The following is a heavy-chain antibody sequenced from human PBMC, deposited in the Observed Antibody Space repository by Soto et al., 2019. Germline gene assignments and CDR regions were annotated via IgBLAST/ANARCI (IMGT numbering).Heavy chain of an antibody. J-gene: IGHJ4*02. Sequence: QLQLQESGPGLVKPSETLSLTCTVSGGSITSSSHYWGWIRQPPGKGLECIGNIYYDGNTYYNPSLKSLVTISLDTSKNQFYHRLNSVTAADTAVYYCARSSITPRLFMYPFDYWGQGTLVTVSS. V-gene: IGHV4-39*01. CDR2: IYYDGNT. CDR1: GGSITSSSHY. D-gene: IGHD6-6*01. CDR3: ARSSITPRLFMYPFDY.